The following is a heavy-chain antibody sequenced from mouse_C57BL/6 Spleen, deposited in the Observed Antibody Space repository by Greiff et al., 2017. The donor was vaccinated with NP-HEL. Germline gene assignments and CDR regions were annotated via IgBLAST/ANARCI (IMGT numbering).Heavy chain of an antibody. Sequence: VKLMESGPGLVQPSQSLSITCTVSGFSLTSYGVHWVRQSPGKGLEWLGVIWRGGSTDYNAAFMSRLSITKDNSKSQVFFKMNSLQADDTAIYYCAKKDYDYDGGMDYWGQGTSVTVSS. CDR1: GFSLTSYG. V-gene: IGHV2-5*01. CDR2: IWRGGST. J-gene: IGHJ4*01. D-gene: IGHD2-4*01. CDR3: AKKDYDYDGGMDY.